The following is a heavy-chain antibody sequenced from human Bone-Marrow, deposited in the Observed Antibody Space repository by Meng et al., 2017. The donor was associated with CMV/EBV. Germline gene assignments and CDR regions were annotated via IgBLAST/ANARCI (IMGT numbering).Heavy chain of an antibody. J-gene: IGHJ4*02. V-gene: IGHV1-2*02. D-gene: IGHD2-2*01. CDR2: INPNSGGT. CDR3: ARLGDGFSLYCSSTSCYDY. Sequence: ASVKVSCKASGYTFTGYYMHWVRQAPGQGLEWMGWINPNSGGTNYAQKFQGRVTMTRDTSISTAYMELSRLRSDDTAVYYCARLGDGFSLYCSSTSCYDYWGQGTLVTVSS. CDR1: GYTFTGYY.